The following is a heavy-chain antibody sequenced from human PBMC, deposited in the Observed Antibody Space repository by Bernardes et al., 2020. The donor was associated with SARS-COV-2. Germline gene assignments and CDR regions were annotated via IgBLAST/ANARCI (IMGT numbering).Heavy chain of an antibody. Sequence: AGSLILSCAASGFTFSSYWMSWVRQAPGQGLEWVANIKQDGSEKYYVDSVKGRFTISRDNAKNSLYLQMNSLRAEDTAVYYCARASSIAVAGTSWGQGTLVTVSS. V-gene: IGHV3-7*01. CDR2: IKQDGSEK. D-gene: IGHD6-19*01. CDR3: ARASSIAVAGTS. J-gene: IGHJ4*02. CDR1: GFTFSSYW.